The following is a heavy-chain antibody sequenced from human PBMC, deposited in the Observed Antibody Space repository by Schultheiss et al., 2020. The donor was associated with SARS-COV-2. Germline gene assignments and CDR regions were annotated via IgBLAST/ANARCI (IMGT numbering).Heavy chain of an antibody. J-gene: IGHJ4*02. CDR1: GGSFSGYY. Sequence: SQTLSLTCAVYGGSFSGYYWSWIRQPPGKGLEWIGEINHSGSTNYNPSLKSRVTISVDTSKNQFSLKLSSVTAADTAVYYCARSRSPGSFDYWGQGTLVTVSS. V-gene: IGHV4-34*01. CDR3: ARSRSPGSFDY. CDR2: INHSGST. D-gene: IGHD1-26*01.